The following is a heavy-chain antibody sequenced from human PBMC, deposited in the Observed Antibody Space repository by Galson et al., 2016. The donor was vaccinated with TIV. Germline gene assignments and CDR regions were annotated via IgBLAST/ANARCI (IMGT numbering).Heavy chain of an antibody. Sequence: LSLTCTVSGGSIKSGGYFWSWIRQHPGKALEWIGYIHSSGSTFYNPSLRSRVTISLGTSRDNFSLRLNSVTAADTAVYYCARRSSGFDAFDIWGPGTLVTVSP. CDR1: GGSIKSGGYF. D-gene: IGHD3-22*01. CDR2: IHSSGST. J-gene: IGHJ3*02. CDR3: ARRSSGFDAFDI. V-gene: IGHV4-31*03.